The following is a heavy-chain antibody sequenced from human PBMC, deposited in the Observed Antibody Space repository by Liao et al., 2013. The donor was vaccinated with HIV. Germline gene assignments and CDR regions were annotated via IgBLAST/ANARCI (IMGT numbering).Heavy chain of an antibody. CDR2: INHSGST. D-gene: IGHD4-23*01. V-gene: IGHV4-34*01. CDR1: GGSFSGYY. CDR3: ARGRALRWYDY. J-gene: IGHJ4*02. Sequence: QVRLQESGPGLVKPSETLSLTCAVYGGSFSGYYWSWIRQPPGKGLEWIGEINHSGSTNYNPSLKSRVTISVDTSKNQFSLKLSSVTAADTAVYYCARGRALRWYDYWGQGTLVTVSS.